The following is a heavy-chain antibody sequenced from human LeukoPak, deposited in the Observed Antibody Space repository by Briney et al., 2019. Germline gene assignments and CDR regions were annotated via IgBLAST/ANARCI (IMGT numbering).Heavy chain of an antibody. CDR3: ARKYCGGDCYSSREEVYYLDY. D-gene: IGHD2-21*02. Sequence: PSETLSLTCTVSGGSISSGGYYWSWIRQHPGKGLEWIGYIYYSGSTYYNPSLKSRVTISVDTSKNQFSLKLSSVTAADTAVYYCARKYCGGDCYSSREEVYYLDYWGQGTLVTVSS. J-gene: IGHJ4*02. CDR2: IYYSGST. CDR1: GGSISSGGYY. V-gene: IGHV4-31*03.